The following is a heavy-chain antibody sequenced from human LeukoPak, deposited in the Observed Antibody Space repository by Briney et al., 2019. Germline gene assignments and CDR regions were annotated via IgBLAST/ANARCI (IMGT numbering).Heavy chain of an antibody. CDR1: GFTFSSYA. CDR2: ISGSGGST. Sequence: PGGSLRLSCAASGFTFSSYAMSWVRQAPGKGLEWVSAISGSGGSTYYADSVKGRFTISRDNAKNSLYLQMNSLRAEDTALYYCAKAKTGVARYWYFDLWGRGTLVTVSS. D-gene: IGHD7-27*01. J-gene: IGHJ2*01. V-gene: IGHV3-23*01. CDR3: AKAKTGVARYWYFDL.